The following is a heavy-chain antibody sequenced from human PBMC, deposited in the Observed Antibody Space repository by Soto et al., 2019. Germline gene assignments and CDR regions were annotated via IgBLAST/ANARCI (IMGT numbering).Heavy chain of an antibody. CDR1: GDSVSANSAA. V-gene: IGHV6-1*01. Sequence: SQTLSLTCAISGDSVSANSAAWNWIRQSPSRGLEWLGRTYYRSKWNYDYAESVKSRVTITPDTSNNQFSLQLNSVTPEDTAVYYCVRQPIATLALYGMDVWGQGTTVTVSS. CDR3: VRQPIATLALYGMDV. CDR2: TYYRSKWNY. J-gene: IGHJ6*02.